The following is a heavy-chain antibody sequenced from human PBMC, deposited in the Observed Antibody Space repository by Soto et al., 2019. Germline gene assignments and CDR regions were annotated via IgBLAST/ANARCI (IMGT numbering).Heavy chain of an antibody. CDR1: GGSISSGDYS. J-gene: IGHJ4*02. CDR3: ARDRGSYYLDY. V-gene: IGHV4-61*08. CDR2: IYYSGST. D-gene: IGHD1-26*01. Sequence: SETLSLTCAVSGGSISSGDYSWNWIRQPPGKGLEWIGYIYYSGSTYYNPSLKSRVTISVDTSKNQFSLKLSSVTAADTAVYYCARDRGSYYLDYWGQGTLVTVSS.